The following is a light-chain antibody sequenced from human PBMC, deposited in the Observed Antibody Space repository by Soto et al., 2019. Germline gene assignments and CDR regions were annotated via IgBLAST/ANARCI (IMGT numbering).Light chain of an antibody. CDR3: QQSYSFPRT. J-gene: IGKJ5*01. Sequence: DIQMTQSPSALSASVEDRFSITFRASQSISSYLNWYQQKPGKAPKLLIYAASSLQSGVPSRFRGSGSGTDFTLTISSLQPEDFATYYCQQSYSFPRTFGQGTRLEIK. CDR1: QSISSY. V-gene: IGKV1-39*01. CDR2: AAS.